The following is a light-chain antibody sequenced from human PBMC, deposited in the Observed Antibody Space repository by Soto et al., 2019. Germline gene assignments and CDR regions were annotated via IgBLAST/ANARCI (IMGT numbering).Light chain of an antibody. V-gene: IGKV3-15*01. CDR1: QSVDIS. J-gene: IGKJ1*01. CDR3: QQYRSWPRT. CDR2: GAS. Sequence: EIVLTQSPATVSVSPGERVILSCRASQSVDISLAWYQQKPGQAPRLLIYGASTRATDMPGTFSGRGSGTEFTLTITSLRPEDFGVYYCQQYRSWPRTFGQGTKVDTK.